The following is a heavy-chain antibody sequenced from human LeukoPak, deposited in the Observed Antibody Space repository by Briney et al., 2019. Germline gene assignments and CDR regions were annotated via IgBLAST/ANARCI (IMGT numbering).Heavy chain of an antibody. CDR3: ARSNWFDP. CDR2: IYYSGST. CDR1: GGSISSYY. Sequence: SETLSFTCTVSGGSISSYYWSWIRQPPGKGLEWIGYIYYSGSTNYNPSLKSRVTISVDTSKNQFSLKLSSVTAADTAVYYCARSNWFDPWGQGTLVTVSS. J-gene: IGHJ5*02. V-gene: IGHV4-59*08.